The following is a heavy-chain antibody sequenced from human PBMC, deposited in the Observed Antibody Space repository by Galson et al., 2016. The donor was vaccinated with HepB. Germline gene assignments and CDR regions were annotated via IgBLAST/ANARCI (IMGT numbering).Heavy chain of an antibody. J-gene: IGHJ4*02. CDR2: IYTNG. CDR1: GGSISSASHF. V-gene: IGHV4-61*02. Sequence: TLSLTCTVSGGSISSASHFWSWMRQPAGKGLEWIGRIYTNGDTEYTDYNPSLTSRVTISVDTSKNQFSLKLNSVTAADTAVYYCARTNGPGNGNFDRLFDYWGQGSLVTVSS. CDR3: ARTNGPGNGNFDRLFDY. D-gene: IGHD1-7*01.